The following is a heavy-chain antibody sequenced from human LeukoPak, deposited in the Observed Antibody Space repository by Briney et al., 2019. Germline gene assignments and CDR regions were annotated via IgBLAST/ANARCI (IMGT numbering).Heavy chain of an antibody. V-gene: IGHV6-1*01. J-gene: IGHJ4*02. Sequence: SQTLSLTCAISGDSVSSNSAAWNWIRQSPSRGLEWLGRTYYRSKWYNDYAVSVKSRITINPDTSKNQFSLKLSSVTAADTAVYYCARSWYYYDSSGYYRGAYFDYWGQGTLATVSS. CDR3: ARSWYYYDSSGYYRGAYFDY. CDR2: TYYRSKWYN. D-gene: IGHD3-22*01. CDR1: GDSVSSNSAA.